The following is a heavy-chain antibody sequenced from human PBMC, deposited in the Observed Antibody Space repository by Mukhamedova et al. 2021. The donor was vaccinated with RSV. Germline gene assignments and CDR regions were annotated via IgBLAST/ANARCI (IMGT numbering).Heavy chain of an antibody. CDR2: IKQDGSEK. CDR3: TRSAQYCTSTTCPGVDS. Sequence: NYWLSWVRQAPGRGLEWVANIKQDGSEKFYVDSVKGRFTISRENAENSLYLQMNSLRAEDTAVYYCTRSAQYCTSTTCPGVDSWG. D-gene: IGHD2-2*01. V-gene: IGHV3-7*01. CDR1: NYW. J-gene: IGHJ5*01.